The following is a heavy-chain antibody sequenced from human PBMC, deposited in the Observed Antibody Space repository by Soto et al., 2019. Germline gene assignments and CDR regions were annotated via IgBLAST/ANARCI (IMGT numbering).Heavy chain of an antibody. J-gene: IGHJ4*02. CDR3: AREGYSSSWDPMYYFDY. CDR2: ISYDGSNK. Sequence: PGGSLRLSCAASGFTFSSYAMHWVRQAPGKGLEWVAVISYDGSNKYYADPVKGRFTISRDNSKNTLYLQMNSLRAEDTAVYYCAREGYSSSWDPMYYFDYWGQGTLVTVSS. D-gene: IGHD6-13*01. V-gene: IGHV3-30-3*01. CDR1: GFTFSSYA.